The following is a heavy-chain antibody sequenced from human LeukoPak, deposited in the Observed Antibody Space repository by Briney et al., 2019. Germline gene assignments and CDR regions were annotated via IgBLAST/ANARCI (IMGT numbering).Heavy chain of an antibody. D-gene: IGHD6-13*01. Sequence: GGSLRLSCVASGFTFSSYWMSWVRQAPGKGLEWVANIKQDGSEKYYVDSVKGRSTISRDNAKNSLYLQMNSLRAEDTAVYYCAREGEAAAPFDYWGQGTLVTVSS. CDR1: GFTFSSYW. CDR3: AREGEAAAPFDY. CDR2: IKQDGSEK. J-gene: IGHJ4*02. V-gene: IGHV3-7*01.